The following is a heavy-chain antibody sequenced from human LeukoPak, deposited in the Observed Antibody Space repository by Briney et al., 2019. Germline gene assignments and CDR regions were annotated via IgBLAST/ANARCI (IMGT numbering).Heavy chain of an antibody. CDR1: GGSISSHY. D-gene: IGHD2-21*02. Sequence: SETLSLTCTVSGGSISSHYWSWIRQPPGKGLEWIGYIYYSGSTNYNPSLKSRVTISVDTSKNQFSLKLSSVTAADAAVYYCARGGDYRPFDYWGQGTLVTVSS. J-gene: IGHJ4*02. V-gene: IGHV4-59*11. CDR3: ARGGDYRPFDY. CDR2: IYYSGST.